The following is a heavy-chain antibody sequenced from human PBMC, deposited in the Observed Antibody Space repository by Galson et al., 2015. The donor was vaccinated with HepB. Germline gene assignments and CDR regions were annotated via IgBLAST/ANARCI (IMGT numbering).Heavy chain of an antibody. V-gene: IGHV3-53*01. J-gene: IGHJ4*02. D-gene: IGHD3-22*01. CDR1: GFTVSSNY. Sequence: SLRLSCAASGFTVSSNYMSWVCQAPGKGLEWVSIIYSDGTTYYADSVKGRFTISRDNSKNTLYLQMNSLRAEDTAVYYCARGQYYYDRSGYYSRALDYWGQGTLVTVSS. CDR2: IYSDGTT. CDR3: ARGQYYYDRSGYYSRALDY.